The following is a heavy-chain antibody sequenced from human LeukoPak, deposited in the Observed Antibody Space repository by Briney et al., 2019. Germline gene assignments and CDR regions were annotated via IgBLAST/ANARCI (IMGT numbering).Heavy chain of an antibody. Sequence: PGGSLRLSCAASGFTFSCCPMHWVRQTPGKGLEWVAVISYDGGNKHYADSVTGRFTISRDNSGNTLFLEMNSLRPEDTAIYYCTRQYNKGLDYWGQGTLVTVSS. J-gene: IGHJ4*02. D-gene: IGHD1-14*01. CDR3: TRQYNKGLDY. CDR1: GFTFSCCP. V-gene: IGHV3-30*04. CDR2: ISYDGGNK.